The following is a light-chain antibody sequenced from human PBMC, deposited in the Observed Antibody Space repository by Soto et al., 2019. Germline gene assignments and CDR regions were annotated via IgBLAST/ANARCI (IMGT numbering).Light chain of an antibody. V-gene: IGKV3-20*01. J-gene: IGKJ1*01. CDR2: GAS. CDR1: QSVSNNY. Sequence: ELVLTQSPGPLSLSPGARATLSCRASQSVSNNYLAWYQQKPGQAPRLFIYGASNRATGIPDRFSGIGSGTVGTINVRRLEPEDGEVYDCQHVGCSRGTFGLGTKGEI. CDR3: QHVGCSRGT.